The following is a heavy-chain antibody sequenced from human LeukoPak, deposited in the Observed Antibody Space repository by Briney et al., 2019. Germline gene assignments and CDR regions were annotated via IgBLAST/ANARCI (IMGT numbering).Heavy chain of an antibody. CDR2: IRSKADGGTI. Sequence: GGSLRLSCASSAFSFNHAWMRWVRQAPGKGLEWVGRIRSKADGGTIDYGAPVKGRFTISRDDSKNTLYLQMNSLKTEDTAIYYGSTTRDLDYWGQGTLVTVSS. CDR3: STTRDLDY. D-gene: IGHD2-21*02. V-gene: IGHV3-15*01. CDR1: AFSFNHAW. J-gene: IGHJ4*02.